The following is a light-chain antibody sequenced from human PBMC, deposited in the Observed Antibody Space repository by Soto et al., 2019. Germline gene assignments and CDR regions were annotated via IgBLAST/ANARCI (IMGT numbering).Light chain of an antibody. CDR3: QQSYSTPRT. Sequence: DIQMTQSPSSLSASVGDRVTITYRASQSISSYLNWYQQKPGKAPKLLIYAASSLQSGVPSRFSGSGSGTDFTLTISSLQPEDFATYYCQQSYSTPRTLGQGTKVEIK. CDR2: AAS. J-gene: IGKJ1*01. V-gene: IGKV1-39*01. CDR1: QSISSY.